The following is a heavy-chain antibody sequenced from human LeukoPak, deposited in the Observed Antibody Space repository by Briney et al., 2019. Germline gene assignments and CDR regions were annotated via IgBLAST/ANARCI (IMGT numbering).Heavy chain of an antibody. D-gene: IGHD1-26*01. J-gene: IGHJ4*02. Sequence: ASVKVSCKASGYIFTSYDINWVRQATGQGLEWMGWMNPNSGNTGYAQKFQGRVTMTRNTSISTAYMELSSLRSEDTAVYYCARGAKYSGSSGDYWGQGTLVTVSS. CDR3: ARGAKYSGSSGDY. CDR2: MNPNSGNT. V-gene: IGHV1-8*01. CDR1: GYIFTSYD.